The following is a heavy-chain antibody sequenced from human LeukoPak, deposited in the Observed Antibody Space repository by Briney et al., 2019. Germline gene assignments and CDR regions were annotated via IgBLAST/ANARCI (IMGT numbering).Heavy chain of an antibody. CDR3: VIERNYGAYGNAFNG. D-gene: IGHD4-17*01. V-gene: IGHV1-2*02. J-gene: IGHJ3*01. CDR2: INPKRGVT. CDR1: GYTFTVFY. Sequence: ASVKVSFNASGYTFTVFYIHWMRQAPGQGLEWMGWINPKRGVTTYAQKFQGRVTMTRDTTITTAYMELTRLRSDDTTIYYCVIERNYGAYGNAFNGWGQGTKVTVSS.